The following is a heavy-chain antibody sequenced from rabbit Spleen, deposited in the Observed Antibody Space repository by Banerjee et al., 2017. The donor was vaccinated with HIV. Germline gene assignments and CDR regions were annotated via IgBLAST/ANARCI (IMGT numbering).Heavy chain of an antibody. CDR2: IATRDGNT. Sequence: QSLEESGGDLVKPGGTLTLTCTASGFSFSRSYWTCWVRQAPGKGLELIAWIATRDGNTWYATWVNGRFTISRSTSLNTVDLKMTSLTAADTATYFCVRGASASGYYSLWGQGTLVTVS. CDR3: VRGASASGYYSL. J-gene: IGHJ3*01. V-gene: IGHV1S43*01. D-gene: IGHD1-1*01. CDR1: GFSFSRSYW.